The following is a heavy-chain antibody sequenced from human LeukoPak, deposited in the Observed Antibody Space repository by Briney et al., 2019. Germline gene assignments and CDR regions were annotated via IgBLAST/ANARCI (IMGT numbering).Heavy chain of an antibody. CDR3: AKDEGPYCSSTSCYPDDY. D-gene: IGHD2-2*01. J-gene: IGHJ4*02. Sequence: GGSLRLSCAASGFTFSNAWMSWVRQAPGKGLEWVAVISYDGSNKYYADSVKGRFTISRDNSKNTLYLQMNSLRAEDTAVYYCAKDEGPYCSSTSCYPDDYWGQGTLVTVSS. CDR2: ISYDGSNK. V-gene: IGHV3-30*18. CDR1: GFTFSNAW.